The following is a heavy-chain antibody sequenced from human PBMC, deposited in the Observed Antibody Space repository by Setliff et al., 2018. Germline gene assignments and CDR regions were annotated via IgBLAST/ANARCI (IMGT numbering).Heavy chain of an antibody. D-gene: IGHD5-12*01. J-gene: IGHJ6*03. CDR3: VRDGYGSFYYMDV. V-gene: IGHV1-69*13. Sequence: SVKVSCKASGGTFRNYGISWVRQAPGQGLDWMGGIIPLFGTTNYAQEFQGRVTITTAYMELSSLRSDDTAVYYWVRDGYGSFYYMDVWGKGTTVTVSS. CDR2: IIPLFGTT. CDR1: GGTFRNYG.